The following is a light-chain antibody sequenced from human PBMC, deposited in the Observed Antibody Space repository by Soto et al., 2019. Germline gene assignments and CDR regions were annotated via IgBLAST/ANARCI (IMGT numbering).Light chain of an antibody. CDR2: GAS. CDR1: QDIVSN. CDR3: QQYTNWPPRLT. Sequence: IAMTQSPVTLSVSPGERATLSCRASQDIVSNVAWYQQRPGQAPRLLIYGASTRATDIPDRFSGSGSGTEFTLTISGLQSADSAVYYCQQYTNWPPRLTFGGGTKVDIK. V-gene: IGKV3-15*01. J-gene: IGKJ4*01.